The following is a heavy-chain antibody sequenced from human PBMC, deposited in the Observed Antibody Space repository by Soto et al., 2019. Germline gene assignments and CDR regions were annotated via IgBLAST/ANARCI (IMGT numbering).Heavy chain of an antibody. Sequence: QVQLVESGGGLVKPGGSLRLSCAASGFTFSDFYMSWIRRAPGKGLEWVSYISSSGPTMFYADSVKGRFTISRDNAKSSLYLQLNSLRAEDTAVYYCAIQRSVIPAAITAFDIWGQGTMVTVSS. J-gene: IGHJ3*02. CDR2: ISSSGPTM. CDR1: GFTFSDFY. CDR3: AIQRSVIPAAITAFDI. V-gene: IGHV3-11*01. D-gene: IGHD2-2*01.